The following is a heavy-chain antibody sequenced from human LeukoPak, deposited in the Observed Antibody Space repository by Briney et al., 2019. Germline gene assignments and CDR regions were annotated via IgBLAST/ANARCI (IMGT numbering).Heavy chain of an antibody. Sequence: ASVTVSCKASGGTFSSYAISWVRQAPGQGLEWMGGIIPIFGTANYAQKFQGRVTITTDESTSTAYMELSSLRSEDTAVYYCARGEWWYCSGGSCYGFDYWGQGTLVTVSS. J-gene: IGHJ4*02. CDR1: GGTFSSYA. CDR3: ARGEWWYCSGGSCYGFDY. CDR2: IIPIFGTA. V-gene: IGHV1-69*05. D-gene: IGHD2-15*01.